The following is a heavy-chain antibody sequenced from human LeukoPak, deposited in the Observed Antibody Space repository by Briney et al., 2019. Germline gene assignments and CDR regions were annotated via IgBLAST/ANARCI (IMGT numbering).Heavy chain of an antibody. V-gene: IGHV3-21*04. CDR2: ISSSSSYI. CDR1: GFTFSSYS. J-gene: IGHJ5*02. CDR3: ARDSGTTGEVKFDP. D-gene: IGHD3-10*01. Sequence: GGSLRLSCAASGFTFSSYSMNWVRQAPGKGLEWVSSISSSSSYIYYADSVKGRFTISRDNSKNTLYLQMNSLRAEDTAVYYCARDSGTTGEVKFDPWGQGTLVTVSS.